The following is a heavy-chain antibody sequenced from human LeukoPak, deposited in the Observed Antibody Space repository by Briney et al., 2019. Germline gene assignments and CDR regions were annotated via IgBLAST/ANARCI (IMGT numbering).Heavy chain of an antibody. CDR2: INESGDT. CDR3: ARVVGIAVVPGATEDNYFDP. V-gene: IGHV4-34*01. D-gene: IGHD2-2*01. Sequence: SDTLSLTCGVYGGSFSNYFWTWIRQYPAKGLEWVGEINESGDTDYNPSLKRRANISIDTSRSQFSLTLSSVTAADTAMYYCARVVGIAVVPGATEDNYFDPWGQGTQVTVSS. J-gene: IGHJ5*02. CDR1: GGSFSNYF.